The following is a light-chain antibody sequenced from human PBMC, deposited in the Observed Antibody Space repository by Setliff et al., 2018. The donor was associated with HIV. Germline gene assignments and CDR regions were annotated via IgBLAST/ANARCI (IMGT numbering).Light chain of an antibody. Sequence: QSALTQPASVSGSPGQSITISCTGTSSDVDTFDFVSWYQQHPDKASKLLIYEVTNRPSGISNRFSGSKSGNTASLTISGLHEEDEGDYYCATYTARLGLVFGTGTKVTVL. CDR1: SSDVDTFDF. CDR2: EVT. V-gene: IGLV2-14*01. J-gene: IGLJ1*01. CDR3: ATYTARLGLV.